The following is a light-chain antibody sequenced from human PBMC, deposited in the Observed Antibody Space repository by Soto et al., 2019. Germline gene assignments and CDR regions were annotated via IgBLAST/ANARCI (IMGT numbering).Light chain of an antibody. CDR2: AAS. CDR1: QDIGKR. J-gene: IGKJ4*01. Sequence: DIQMTQSPSSLSASVGDRVTITCQASQDIGKRLNWYQQKPGKVPKLLIYAASTLQSGVPSRFSGSGSGTDFTLTISSLQPEDVATYYCQKYNSAPLTFGGGTKVDIK. CDR3: QKYNSAPLT. V-gene: IGKV1-27*01.